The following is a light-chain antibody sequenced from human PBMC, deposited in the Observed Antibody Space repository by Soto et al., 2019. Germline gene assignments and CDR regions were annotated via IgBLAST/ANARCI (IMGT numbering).Light chain of an antibody. Sequence: EIVLTQSPGTLSLSPGERATLSCRASQSVSSSYLAWYQQKPGQAPRLLIYGASSRATGIPGRFSDSGSGTDFTLTISRLEPEDIATYYCQHYENLPFTFGPGTKVAI. V-gene: IGKV3-20*01. J-gene: IGKJ3*01. CDR3: QHYENLPFT. CDR2: GAS. CDR1: QSVSSSY.